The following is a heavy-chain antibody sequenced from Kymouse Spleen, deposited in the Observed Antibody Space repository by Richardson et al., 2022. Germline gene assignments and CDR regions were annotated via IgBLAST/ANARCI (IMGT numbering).Heavy chain of an antibody. Sequence: QVQLQESGPGLVKPSETLSLTCTVSGGSVSSGSYYWSWIRQPPGKGLEWIGYIYYSGSTNYNPSLKSRVTISVDTSKNQFSLKLSSVTAADTAVYYCARGGVRGVIITYGMDVWGQGTTVTVSS. CDR3: ARGGVRGVIITYGMDV. CDR1: GGSVSSGSYY. V-gene: IGHV4-61*01. CDR2: IYYSGST. D-gene: IGHD3-10*01. J-gene: IGHJ6*02.